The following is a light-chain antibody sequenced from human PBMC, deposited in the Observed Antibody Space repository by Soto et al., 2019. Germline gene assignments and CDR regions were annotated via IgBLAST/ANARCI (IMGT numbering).Light chain of an antibody. Sequence: SYELTQPPSVSVAPGQTARITCGGNNIGSKSVHWYQQKPGQAPVLVVYGDRPSGIPERFSGSNSGNTATLTISRVEAGDEADYFCQVWDTSTDLHSVFGTGTKVTVL. CDR3: QVWDTSTDLHSV. J-gene: IGLJ1*01. CDR2: G. CDR1: NIGSKS. V-gene: IGLV3-21*02.